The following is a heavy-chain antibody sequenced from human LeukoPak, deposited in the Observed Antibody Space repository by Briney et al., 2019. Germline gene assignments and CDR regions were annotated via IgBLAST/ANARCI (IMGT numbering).Heavy chain of an antibody. J-gene: IGHJ4*02. CDR1: GFTFSSYA. V-gene: IGHV3-23*01. CDR3: AKDAERFLEWFFDY. CDR2: SSGSGGST. D-gene: IGHD3-3*01. Sequence: GGSLRLSCAASGFTFSSYAMSWVRPAPGKGLGWVSASSGSGGSTYYATAGTGQFTISRDNSKNTLYLQMSSLRAEDTAVYYCAKDAERFLEWFFDYWGQGTLVTVSS.